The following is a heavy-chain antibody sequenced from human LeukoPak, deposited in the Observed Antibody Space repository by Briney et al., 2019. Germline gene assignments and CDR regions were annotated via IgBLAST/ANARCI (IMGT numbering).Heavy chain of an antibody. CDR3: ATALPKRMIVVVIFDY. CDR2: FDPEDGET. J-gene: IGHJ4*02. V-gene: IGHV1-24*01. D-gene: IGHD3-22*01. Sequence: GASVKVSCKVSGYTLTELSMHWVRQAPGKGLEWMGGFDPEDGETIYAQKFQGRVTMTEDTSTDTAYMELSSLRSEGTAVYYCATALPKRMIVVVIFDYWGQGTLVTVSS. CDR1: GYTLTELS.